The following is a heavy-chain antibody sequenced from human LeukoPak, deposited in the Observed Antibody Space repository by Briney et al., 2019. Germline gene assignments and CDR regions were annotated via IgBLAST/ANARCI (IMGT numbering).Heavy chain of an antibody. D-gene: IGHD2-2*02. CDR3: ARRGFQIVVVPAAITTVDYYYYMDV. J-gene: IGHJ6*03. Sequence: SETLSLTCAVSGYSISSGYYWGWIRQPPGKGLEWIGSIYHSGSTYYNPSLKSRVTISVDTPKNQFSLKLSSVTAADTAVYYCARRGFQIVVVPAAITTVDYYYYMDVWGKGTTVTVSS. V-gene: IGHV4-38-2*01. CDR1: GYSISSGYY. CDR2: IYHSGST.